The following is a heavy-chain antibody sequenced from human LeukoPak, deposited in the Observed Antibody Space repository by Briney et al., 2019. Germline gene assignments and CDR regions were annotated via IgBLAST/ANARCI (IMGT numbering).Heavy chain of an antibody. Sequence: GGSLRLSCAASGFTFSSYAMSWVRQAPGKGLEWVSAISASGASTFYADSVKGRFTISRDNSKNTLYLQMNSLRADDTAVYYCAKEYGYTYGEFDYWGQGTLVTVSS. V-gene: IGHV3-23*01. J-gene: IGHJ4*02. D-gene: IGHD5-18*01. CDR3: AKEYGYTYGEFDY. CDR2: ISASGAST. CDR1: GFTFSSYA.